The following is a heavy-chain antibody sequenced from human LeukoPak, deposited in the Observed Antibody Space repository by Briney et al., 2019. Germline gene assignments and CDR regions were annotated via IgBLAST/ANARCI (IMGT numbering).Heavy chain of an antibody. V-gene: IGHV3-9*01. CDR3: AKDVQMTRNDYYNYFDY. CDR1: GFIFDDYA. D-gene: IGHD3-22*01. Sequence: GGSLRLSCVTSGFIFDDYAMHWVRQGPGKGLEWVSGISSNSGGIAYADSVKGRFTISRDNAKNSLYLQMNRLRPEDTALYYCAKDVQMTRNDYYNYFDYWGQGTLVTVSS. J-gene: IGHJ4*02. CDR2: ISSNSGGI.